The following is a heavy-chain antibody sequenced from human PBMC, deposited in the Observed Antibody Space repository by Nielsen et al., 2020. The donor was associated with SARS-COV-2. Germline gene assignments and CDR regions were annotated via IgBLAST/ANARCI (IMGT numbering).Heavy chain of an antibody. J-gene: IGHJ4*02. CDR1: GFTFSSYA. Sequence: GGSLRLSCAASGFTFSSYAMSWVRQAPGKGLEWVSAISGSGGSTYYADSVKGRFTISRDNSKNTLYLQMNSLRAEDTAVYYCAASTYYYDSSGYPFDYWGQGTLVTVSS. V-gene: IGHV3-23*01. CDR3: AASTYYYDSSGYPFDY. D-gene: IGHD3-22*01. CDR2: ISGSGGST.